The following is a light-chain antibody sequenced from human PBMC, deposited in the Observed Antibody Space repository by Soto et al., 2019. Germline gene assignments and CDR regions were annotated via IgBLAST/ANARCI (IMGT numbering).Light chain of an antibody. V-gene: IGKV1-5*03. Sequence: DIQMTQSPSTLSTSLGDRVTITCRASQSIDFYLAWYQQKPGKAPKLLIYEASNLESGVPSRFIGSAYGTEFALTISSLQPDDFATYYCQQSRNYPWTFGQGTKVDIK. CDR3: QQSRNYPWT. CDR2: EAS. CDR1: QSIDFY. J-gene: IGKJ1*01.